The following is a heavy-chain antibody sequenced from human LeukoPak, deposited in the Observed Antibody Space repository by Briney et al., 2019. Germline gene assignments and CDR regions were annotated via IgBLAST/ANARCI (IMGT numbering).Heavy chain of an antibody. D-gene: IGHD1-26*01. J-gene: IGHJ4*02. Sequence: TSETLSLTCTVSAYSISSRYYWGWIRQPPGKGLEWIGSIYHSGSTYYNPSLQSRVTISVDTSKNQFSLKLSSVTAADTAVYYCARGGGLVWDLHVNDYWGQGTLVTVSS. V-gene: IGHV4-38-2*02. CDR2: IYHSGST. CDR1: AYSISSRYY. CDR3: ARGGGLVWDLHVNDY.